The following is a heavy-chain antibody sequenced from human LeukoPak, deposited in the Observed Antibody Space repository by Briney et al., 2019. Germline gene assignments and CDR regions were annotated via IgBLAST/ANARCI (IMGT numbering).Heavy chain of an antibody. CDR3: AREAPSSYYNWFDP. V-gene: IGHV4-39*02. CDR1: GGSISSSSYY. Sequence: MPSETLSLTCTVSGGSISSSSYYWGWIRQPPGKGLEWIGSIYYSGSTYYNPSLKSRVTISVDRSKNQFSLKLNSVTAADTAVYFCAREAPSSYYNWFDPWGQGTLVTVSS. J-gene: IGHJ5*02. D-gene: IGHD6-13*01. CDR2: IYYSGST.